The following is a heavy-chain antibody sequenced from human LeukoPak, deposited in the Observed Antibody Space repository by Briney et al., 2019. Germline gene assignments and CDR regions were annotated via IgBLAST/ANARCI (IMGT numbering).Heavy chain of an antibody. CDR3: ARGGYYDSSGRNFDY. CDR2: IKQDGSEK. D-gene: IGHD3-22*01. V-gene: IGHV3-7*05. J-gene: IGHJ4*02. Sequence: GGSLRLSCAVSGFTFRTYYMSWVRQGPGKGLEWVAKIKQDGSEKYYVDSVKGRFTISRDNAKNSLYLQMNSLRAEDTAAYYCARGGYYDSSGRNFDYWGQGTLVTVSS. CDR1: GFTFRTYY.